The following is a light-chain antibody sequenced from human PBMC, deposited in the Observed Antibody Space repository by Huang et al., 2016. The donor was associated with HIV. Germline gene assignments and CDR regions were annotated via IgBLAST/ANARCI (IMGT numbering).Light chain of an antibody. CDR2: AAS. J-gene: IGKJ5*01. CDR3: QQSYTPLIT. Sequence: DIQMTQSPSFMSASVGDRVTITCRASQSVSDFLNWYQQKPGKAPKLLIYAASTLRSGVPSRFSGSGSGTDFSLTIHSLQPEDSAIYYCQQSYTPLITFGQGTRLEIK. CDR1: QSVSDF. V-gene: IGKV1-39*01.